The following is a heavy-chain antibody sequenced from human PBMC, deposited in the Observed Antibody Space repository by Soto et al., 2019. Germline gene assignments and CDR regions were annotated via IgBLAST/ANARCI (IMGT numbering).Heavy chain of an antibody. CDR1: GYTLTELS. J-gene: IGHJ6*02. CDR3: ATGVYSSSWYRHRQNYYYGMDV. D-gene: IGHD6-13*01. Sequence: EASVKVSCKVSGYTLTELSMHWVRQAPGKGLEWMGGFDPEDGETIYAQKFQGRVTMTEDTSTDTAYMELSSLRSEDTAVYYCATGVYSSSWYRHRQNYYYGMDVWGQGTTVTVSS. V-gene: IGHV1-24*01. CDR2: FDPEDGET.